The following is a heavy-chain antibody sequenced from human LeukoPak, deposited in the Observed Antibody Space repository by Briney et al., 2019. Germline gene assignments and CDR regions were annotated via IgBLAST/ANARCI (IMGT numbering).Heavy chain of an antibody. CDR1: GGSISSGSYY. D-gene: IGHD4-23*01. CDR2: IYTSGST. J-gene: IGHJ5*02. Sequence: PSQTLSLTCTVSGGSISSGSYYWSWIRQPGGKGLEWIARIYTSGSTNYNPSLKSRVTISVDTSKNQFSLKLSSVTAADTAVYYCARRIKGYDERWDWFDPWGQGTLVTVSS. V-gene: IGHV4-61*02. CDR3: ARRIKGYDERWDWFDP.